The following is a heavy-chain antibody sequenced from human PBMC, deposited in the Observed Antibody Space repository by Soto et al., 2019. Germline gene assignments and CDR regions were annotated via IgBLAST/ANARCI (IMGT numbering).Heavy chain of an antibody. Sequence: QVQLVESGGGLVKPGGSLRLSCAASGFTFSEYYMSWIRQAPGKGLEWVSYITRSSTYTNYADSVKGRFTISRDNAKNSLYLQMNSLRAEDTAVYYCARPQGGGYDLNYWGQGTLVTVSS. CDR2: ITRSSTYT. CDR3: ARPQGGGYDLNY. J-gene: IGHJ4*02. D-gene: IGHD5-12*01. V-gene: IGHV3-11*05. CDR1: GFTFSEYY.